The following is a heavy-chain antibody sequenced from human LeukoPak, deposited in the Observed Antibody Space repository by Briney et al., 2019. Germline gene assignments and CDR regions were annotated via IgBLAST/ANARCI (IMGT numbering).Heavy chain of an antibody. J-gene: IGHJ4*02. Sequence: GGSLRLSCAAPGFTFSSYGMHWVRQAPGKGLEWVAVISYDGSNKYYADSVKGRFTISRDNSKNTLYLQMNSLRAEDTAVYYCAKVPTGEGDYFDYWGQGTLVTVSS. CDR3: AKVPTGEGDYFDY. D-gene: IGHD7-27*01. CDR2: ISYDGSNK. V-gene: IGHV3-30*18. CDR1: GFTFSSYG.